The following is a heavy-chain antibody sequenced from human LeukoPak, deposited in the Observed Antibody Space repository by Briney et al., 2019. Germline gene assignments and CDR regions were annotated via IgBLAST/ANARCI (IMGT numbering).Heavy chain of an antibody. Sequence: SGGSVRLSCAASGFTFSSYEMNWVPQAPGKGLEWVSYIFSSGSKIYYADSVKGRFTISRDNAKNSLYVQMNSLRADDTAVYYCARGVPGYCSGTSCYKDYYYMDVWGKGTTVTVSS. V-gene: IGHV3-48*03. J-gene: IGHJ6*03. CDR3: ARGVPGYCSGTSCYKDYYYMDV. CDR2: IFSSGSKI. D-gene: IGHD2-2*02. CDR1: GFTFSSYE.